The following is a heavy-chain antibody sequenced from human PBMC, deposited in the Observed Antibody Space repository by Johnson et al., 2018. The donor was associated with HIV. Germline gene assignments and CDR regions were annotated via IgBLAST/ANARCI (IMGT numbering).Heavy chain of an antibody. CDR2: IYSGGST. CDR1: GFTVSTNY. D-gene: IGHD3-3*01. V-gene: IGHV3-66*01. CDR3: ARPGGANYNFWSGYYDAFDI. J-gene: IGHJ3*02. Sequence: VQLVESGGGLVQPGGSLRLSCAVSGFTVSTNYMSWVRQAPGKGLEWVSVIYSGGSTYYADSVKGRFTISRDTAKNSLYLQMNTLRAEDTAVYYRARPGGANYNFWSGYYDAFDIWGQGTMVTVSS.